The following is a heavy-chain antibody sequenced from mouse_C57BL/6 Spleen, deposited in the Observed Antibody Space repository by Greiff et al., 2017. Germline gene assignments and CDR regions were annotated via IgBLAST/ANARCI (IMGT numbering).Heavy chain of an antibody. CDR3: ARTPFRVYYGSSCGVGWYFDV. CDR1: GYTFTSYW. Sequence: QVQLKQPGAELVKPGASVKMSCKASGYTFTSYWITWVKQRPGQGLEWIGDIYPGSGSPNYNEKFKSKATLTVDTSSSTAYMQLSSLTSEDSAVYDCARTPFRVYYGSSCGVGWYFDVWGTGTTVTVSS. D-gene: IGHD1-1*01. CDR2: IYPGSGSP. V-gene: IGHV1-55*01. J-gene: IGHJ1*03.